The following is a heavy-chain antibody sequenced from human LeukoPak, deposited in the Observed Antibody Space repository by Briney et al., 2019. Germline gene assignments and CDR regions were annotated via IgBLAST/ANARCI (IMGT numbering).Heavy chain of an antibody. V-gene: IGHV4-59*01. CDR3: ARDNWNYGSSMDV. J-gene: IGHJ6*02. CDR2: IYYSGST. CDR1: GVSISSYY. Sequence: SETLSLTCTVSGVSISSYYWSWIRQPPGKGLEWIGYIYYSGSTNYNPSLKSRVTISVDTSKNQFSPKLSSVTAADTAVYYCARDNWNYGSSMDVWGQGTTVTVSS. D-gene: IGHD1-7*01.